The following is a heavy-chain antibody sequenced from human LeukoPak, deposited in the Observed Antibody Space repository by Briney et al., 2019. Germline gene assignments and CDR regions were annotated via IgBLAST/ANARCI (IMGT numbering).Heavy chain of an antibody. CDR1: GFTFSSYG. Sequence: GRSLRLSCAASGFTFSSYGMHWVRQAPGKGLEWVAVIWYDGSNKYYADSVKGRFTISRDNSKNTLYLQMNSPRAEDTAVYYCARDSLINYYYYMDVWGKGTTVTVSS. J-gene: IGHJ6*03. CDR3: ARDSLINYYYYMDV. V-gene: IGHV3-33*01. CDR2: IWYDGSNK. D-gene: IGHD3-10*01.